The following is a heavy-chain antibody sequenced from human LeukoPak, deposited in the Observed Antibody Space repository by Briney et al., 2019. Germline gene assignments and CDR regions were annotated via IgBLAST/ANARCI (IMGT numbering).Heavy chain of an antibody. J-gene: IGHJ5*02. V-gene: IGHV3-74*01. D-gene: IGHD2-15*01. Sequence: PGGSLRLSCAASGFTFSAYWMHWVRQAPGKGLVWVSRINSDGSGTSYADSVKGRFTISRDNAKNSLYLQMNSLRAEDTAVYYCAKDLLVAATGWFDPWGQGTLVTVSS. CDR1: GFTFSAYW. CDR3: AKDLLVAATGWFDP. CDR2: INSDGSGT.